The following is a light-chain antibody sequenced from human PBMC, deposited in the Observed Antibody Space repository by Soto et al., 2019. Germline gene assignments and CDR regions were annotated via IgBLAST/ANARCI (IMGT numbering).Light chain of an antibody. Sequence: AIRMTQSPSSLSASTGDRVTITCRASQGISSYLAWYQQKPGKAPKLLIYAASTLQSGVPARFSGSGSGTEFTLTISSLQSEDFAVYYCQQYNNWPVFGQGTKVDIK. J-gene: IGKJ1*01. CDR1: QGISSY. V-gene: IGKV1-8*01. CDR3: QQYNNWPV. CDR2: AAS.